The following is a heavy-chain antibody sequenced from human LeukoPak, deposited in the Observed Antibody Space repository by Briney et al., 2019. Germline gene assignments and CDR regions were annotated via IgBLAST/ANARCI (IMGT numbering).Heavy chain of an antibody. D-gene: IGHD6-19*01. CDR3: XKDXGAVAMPYYFDY. V-gene: IGHV3-23*01. Sequence: GGSLRLSCAASGFTFSSYAMSWVRQAPGKGLEWVSAISGSGGSTYYADSVKGRFTISRDNSKNTLYLQMNSLRAEDTAVYYCXKDXGAVAMPYYFDYWGQGTLVTVSS. CDR1: GFTFSSYA. CDR2: ISGSGGST. J-gene: IGHJ4*02.